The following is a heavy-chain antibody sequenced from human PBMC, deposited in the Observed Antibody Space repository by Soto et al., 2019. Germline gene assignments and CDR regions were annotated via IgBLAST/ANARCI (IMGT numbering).Heavy chain of an antibody. J-gene: IGHJ3*01. CDR1: GFTFSNYA. CDR2: ISGGGDNR. Sequence: EVHLLESGGGLVQPGGSLRLSCAASGFTFSNYAMNWVRQAPGKGLEWVSVISGGGDNRDYADSVKGRFTISRDNSKNTLFLQMNSLRVDDTAVHYCANGSFDFWGQGTMVTVSS. CDR3: ANGSFDF. V-gene: IGHV3-23*01. D-gene: IGHD5-12*01.